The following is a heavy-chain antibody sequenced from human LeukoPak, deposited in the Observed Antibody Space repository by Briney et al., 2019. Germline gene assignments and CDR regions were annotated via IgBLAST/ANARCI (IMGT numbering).Heavy chain of an antibody. D-gene: IGHD6-6*01. Sequence: GASVKVSCKASGYTFTSYDINWVRQATGQGLEWMGWMNPNSGNTGYAQKFQGRVTMTRNTSISTAYMELSSLRSEDTGVYYCARSYSSSGDLDYWGQGTLVTVSS. J-gene: IGHJ4*02. CDR2: MNPNSGNT. CDR1: GYTFTSYD. V-gene: IGHV1-8*01. CDR3: ARSYSSSGDLDY.